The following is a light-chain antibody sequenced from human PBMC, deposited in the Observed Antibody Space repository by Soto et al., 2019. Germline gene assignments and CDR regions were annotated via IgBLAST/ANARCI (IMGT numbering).Light chain of an antibody. CDR2: AAS. CDR1: QSISSY. CDR3: QQSYSTPPT. J-gene: IGKJ2*01. V-gene: IGKV1-39*01. Sequence: DIPMTQSPSSLSASVGDRVTITCRASQSISSYLNWYQQKPGKAPKLLIYAASSLQSWVPSRFSGSGSGTDFTLTISSLQPEDFVTYYCQQSYSTPPTFGQGTKLEIK.